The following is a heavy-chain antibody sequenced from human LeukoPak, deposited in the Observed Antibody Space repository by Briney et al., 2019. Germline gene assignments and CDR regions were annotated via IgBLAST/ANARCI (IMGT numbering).Heavy chain of an antibody. V-gene: IGHV4-4*02. D-gene: IGHD1/OR15-1a*01. CDR2: INHSGST. CDR3: ARYEQKTGYFDY. Sequence: SETLSLTCAVSGGSISSSNWWSWVRQPPGKGLEWIGEINHSGSTNYNPSLKSRVTISVDTSKNQFSLKLSSVTAADTAVYYCARYEQKTGYFDYWGQGTLVTVSS. CDR1: GGSISSSNW. J-gene: IGHJ4*02.